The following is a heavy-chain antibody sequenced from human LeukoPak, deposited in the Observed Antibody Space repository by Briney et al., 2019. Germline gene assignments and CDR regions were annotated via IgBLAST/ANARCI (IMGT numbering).Heavy chain of an antibody. Sequence: ASVKVSCKASGYTFTDYYMHWVRQAPGQGLEWMGWINPNNSGTYSTQKFQGWVTMTRDTSISTAYMELSRLTSDDTAVYYCARANPLHCSSTSCLFDYWGQGSLVTVSS. CDR1: GYTFTDYY. J-gene: IGHJ4*02. D-gene: IGHD2-2*01. V-gene: IGHV1-2*04. CDR3: ARANPLHCSSTSCLFDY. CDR2: INPNNSGT.